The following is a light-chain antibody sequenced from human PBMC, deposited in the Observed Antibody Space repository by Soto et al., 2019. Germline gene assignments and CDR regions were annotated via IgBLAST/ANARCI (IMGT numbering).Light chain of an antibody. J-gene: IGLJ3*02. CDR2: SNN. CDR1: SSNIGSNT. CDR3: AAWDDSLNGWV. V-gene: IGLV1-44*01. Sequence: QSVLTQPPSASGTPGQRVTISCSGSSSNIGSNTISWYQQLPGTAPKLLIYSNNQRPSGVPDRFSGSKSGTSASLAISGLQSEDEAKYYCAAWDDSLNGWVFGGGTKVTVL.